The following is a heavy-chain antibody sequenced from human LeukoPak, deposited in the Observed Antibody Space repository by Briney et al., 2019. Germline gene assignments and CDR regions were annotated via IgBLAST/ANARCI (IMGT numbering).Heavy chain of an antibody. V-gene: IGHV4-34*01. CDR1: GGSFSGYY. CDR3: ARKYGSGSHAFDI. J-gene: IGHJ3*02. Sequence: SETLSLTCAVYGGSFSGYYWSWIRQPPGKGLEWIGEINHSGSTNYNPSLKSRVTISVDTSKNQFSLKLSSVTAADTAVYYCARKYGSGSHAFDIWGQGTMVTVSS. D-gene: IGHD3-10*01. CDR2: INHSGST.